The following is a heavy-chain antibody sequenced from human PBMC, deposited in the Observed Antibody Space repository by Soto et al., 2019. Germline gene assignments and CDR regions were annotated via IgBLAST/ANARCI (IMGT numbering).Heavy chain of an antibody. CDR2: ISYDGSNK. CDR1: GFTFSSYA. D-gene: IGHD3-3*01. J-gene: IGHJ6*02. V-gene: IGHV3-30-3*02. Sequence: PGGSLRLSCAASGFTFSSYAMHWVRQAPGKGLEWVAVISYDGSNKYYADSVKGRFTISRDNSKNTLYLQMNSLRAEDTAVYYCAKSWYDFCSSDYTSYYGMDLWGPGTTGT. CDR3: AKSWYDFCSSDYTSYYGMDL.